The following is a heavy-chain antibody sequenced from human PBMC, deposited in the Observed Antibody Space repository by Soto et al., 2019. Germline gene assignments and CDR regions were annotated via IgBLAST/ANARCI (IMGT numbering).Heavy chain of an antibody. D-gene: IGHD3-22*01. J-gene: IGHJ4*02. Sequence: GASVKVSCKASGYTFTSYDINWVRQATGQGLEWMGWMNPNSGNTGYAQKFQGRVTMTRNTSISTAYMELNSLRAEDTAVYYCATSSYDSRYYFDYWGLGTLVTVSS. CDR3: ATSSYDSRYYFDY. V-gene: IGHV1-8*01. CDR1: GYTFTSYD. CDR2: MNPNSGNT.